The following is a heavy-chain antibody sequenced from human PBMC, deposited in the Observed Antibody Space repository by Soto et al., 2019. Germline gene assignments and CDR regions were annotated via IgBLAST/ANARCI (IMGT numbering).Heavy chain of an antibody. CDR1: GYTFTSYA. V-gene: IGHV1-3*01. CDR3: ARAGTTGSYYYYGMDV. Sequence: ASVKVSCKASGYTFTSYAMHWVRQAPGQRLEWMGWINAGNGNTKYSQKFQGRVTITRDTSASTAYMELSSLRSEDTAVYYCARAGTTGSYYYYGMDVWGQGTTVTVSS. CDR2: INAGNGNT. J-gene: IGHJ6*02. D-gene: IGHD1-1*01.